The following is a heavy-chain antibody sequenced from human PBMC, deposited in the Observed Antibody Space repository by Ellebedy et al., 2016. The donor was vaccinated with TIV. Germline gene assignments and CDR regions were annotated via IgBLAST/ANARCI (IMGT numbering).Heavy chain of an antibody. D-gene: IGHD2-2*02. V-gene: IGHV1-18*01. Sequence: ASVKVSXXASGYTFTSYGISWVRQAPGQGLEWMGWISAYNGNTNYAQKLQGRVTMTTDTSTSTAYMELRSLRSDDTAVYYCARVTGGYCSSTSCYTFDYWGQGTLVTVSS. CDR1: GYTFTSYG. CDR2: ISAYNGNT. CDR3: ARVTGGYCSSTSCYTFDY. J-gene: IGHJ4*02.